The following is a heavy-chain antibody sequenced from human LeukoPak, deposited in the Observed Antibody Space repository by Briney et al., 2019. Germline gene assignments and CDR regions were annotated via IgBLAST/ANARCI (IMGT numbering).Heavy chain of an antibody. J-gene: IGHJ5*02. V-gene: IGHV3-30*02. CDR3: SQGLLS. CDR1: GFIFSISD. Sequence: PGGSLRLSCAASGFIFSISDMHWVRQAPGKGLQWVAFISHDGSKKHCADSVQGRCTISRDNSKNTLSLQLNSLRPDDTAVLYCSQGLLSWGQGTLLTVAA. CDR2: ISHDGSKK.